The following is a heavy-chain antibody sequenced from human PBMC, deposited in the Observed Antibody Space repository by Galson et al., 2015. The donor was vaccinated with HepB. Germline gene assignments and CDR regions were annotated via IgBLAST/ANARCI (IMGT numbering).Heavy chain of an antibody. V-gene: IGHV4-39*01. D-gene: IGHD3-3*01. J-gene: IGHJ3*02. CDR3: ARWEWLYYAFDI. CDR1: GVSISRGGYY. CDR2: IYDTGRT. Sequence: SETLSLTCTVSGVSISRGGYYWGWIRQPPGKGLEWIGHIYDTGRTYCNPSLKSRLTMSVDTSKNQFSLRLKSVTAADTAVYYCARWEWLYYAFDIWGQGTMVTVSS.